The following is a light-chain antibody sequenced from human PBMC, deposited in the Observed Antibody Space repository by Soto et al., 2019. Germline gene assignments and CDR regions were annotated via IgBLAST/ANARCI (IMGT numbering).Light chain of an antibody. CDR3: TSSTCTTGEV. CDR1: SSDVGGYIY. J-gene: IGLJ3*02. Sequence: QPAPTQPASVSVSPGQSITISCTGTSSDVGGYIYVSWSQQPPGNAPKHMIYEVSNRPSADPNRFSGSNSGNTASLTISGLQAEDEANYYCTSSTCTTGEVFG. CDR2: EVS. V-gene: IGLV2-14*03.